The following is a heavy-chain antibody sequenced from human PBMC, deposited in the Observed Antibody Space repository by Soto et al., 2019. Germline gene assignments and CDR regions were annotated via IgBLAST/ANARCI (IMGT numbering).Heavy chain of an antibody. CDR1: GGTFSSYA. Sequence: VASVKVSCKASGGTFSSYAISWVRQAPGQGLEWMGGIIPIFGTANYAQKFQGRVTITADESTSTAYMELSSLRSEDTAVYYCARDVTYYYDSSGYYGDYFDYWGQGTLVTVSS. J-gene: IGHJ4*02. CDR2: IIPIFGTA. D-gene: IGHD3-22*01. CDR3: ARDVTYYYDSSGYYGDYFDY. V-gene: IGHV1-69*13.